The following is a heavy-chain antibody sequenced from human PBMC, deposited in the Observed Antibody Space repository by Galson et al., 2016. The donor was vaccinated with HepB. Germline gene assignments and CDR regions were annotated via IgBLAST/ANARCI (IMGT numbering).Heavy chain of an antibody. CDR3: ARGKSLWTTPWNYGLDS. J-gene: IGHJ6*04. CDR2: IGTAPGDT. Sequence: SLRLSCAASGFTFSFYDMHWVRQVTGKGLEWISAIGTAPGDTYYSNSVKGRFTISRENAKNSLFLHMSSLRAGDTAVYYCARGKSLWTTPWNYGLDSWGTGTTVTGSS. D-gene: IGHD3-10*01. CDR1: GFTFSFYD. V-gene: IGHV3-13*01.